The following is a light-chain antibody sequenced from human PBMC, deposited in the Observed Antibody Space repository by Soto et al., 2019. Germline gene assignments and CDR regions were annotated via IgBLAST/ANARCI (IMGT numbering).Light chain of an antibody. CDR1: SSDFGNYNL. J-gene: IGLJ1*01. CDR3: CSFTSSNTHV. CDR2: EVN. V-gene: IGLV2-23*02. Sequence: QSALSQPASVSGSPGQSITISCTGTSSDFGNYNLVSWYQQHPGKVPKLILFEVNKRPSGVSGRFSGSKSGNTASLTISGLQAEDEDDYYCCSFTSSNTHVFGTVTKLTVL.